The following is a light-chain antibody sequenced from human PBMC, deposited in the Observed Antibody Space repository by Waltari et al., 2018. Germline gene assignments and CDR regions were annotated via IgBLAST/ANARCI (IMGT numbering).Light chain of an antibody. CDR3: QNHERLPAV. CDR1: QSIGRY. V-gene: IGKV3-20*01. Sequence: EIVSAQSPGTLSLSPGESATLSCRASQSIGRYLIWYQQKPGQAPRLLIYGASSRAAGIPERFSGSGSGTDFSLTISRREPEDFAVYYYQNHERLPAVFGRGTKVEIK. J-gene: IGKJ1*01. CDR2: GAS.